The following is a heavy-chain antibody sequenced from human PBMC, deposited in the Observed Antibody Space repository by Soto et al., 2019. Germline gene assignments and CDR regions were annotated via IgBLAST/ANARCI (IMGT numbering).Heavy chain of an antibody. Sequence: EVQLVETGGGLVKPGGSLRLSCAASGFSFSNYNVNWVRQAPGKGLEWVSSISSSSSYIYYADSVKGRFTISRDNAKNSLYLQMNSLRAEDTAVYYCARDSPMTTVTTIDYWGQGTLVTVSS. J-gene: IGHJ4*02. CDR3: ARDSPMTTVTTIDY. V-gene: IGHV3-21*01. D-gene: IGHD4-17*01. CDR1: GFSFSNYN. CDR2: ISSSSSYI.